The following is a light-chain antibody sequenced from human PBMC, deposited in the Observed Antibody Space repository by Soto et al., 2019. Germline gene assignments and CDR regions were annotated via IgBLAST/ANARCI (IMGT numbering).Light chain of an antibody. Sequence: IVLTQSPGTLSLSPWERTTLSCRASQSISRYLAWYQQKPGQGPRLLIYGASTRATGIPDRFSGAGSGTEFTLTISSLQSEDFVVYYCQQYNSWPPITFGQGTRLEIK. CDR1: QSISRY. J-gene: IGKJ5*01. CDR3: QQYNSWPPIT. CDR2: GAS. V-gene: IGKV3-15*01.